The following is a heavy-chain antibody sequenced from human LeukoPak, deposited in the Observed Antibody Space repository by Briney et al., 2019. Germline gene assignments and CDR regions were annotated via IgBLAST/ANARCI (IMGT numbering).Heavy chain of an antibody. V-gene: IGHV3-15*01. CDR1: GFTFSNAW. J-gene: IGHJ4*02. Sequence: GGSLRLSCAASGFTFSNAWMSCVRQAPGKGLEWVGRIKSKSDGGTTDYAAPVKGRFTISRDDSKNTLYLQMNSLKTEDTAVYYCITFSMIVVVITDWGQGTLVTVSS. CDR3: ITFSMIVVVITD. CDR2: IKSKSDGGTT. D-gene: IGHD3-22*01.